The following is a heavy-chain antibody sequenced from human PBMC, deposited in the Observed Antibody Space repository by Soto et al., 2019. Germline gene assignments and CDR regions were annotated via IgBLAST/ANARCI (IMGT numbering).Heavy chain of an antibody. CDR2: IDPSDSSA. CDR3: ARQRHWNLGY. CDR1: GYSFISYY. Sequence: GESLKISCKVSGYSFISYYITWVRQMPGKGLEWMGRIDPSDSSANYSPSFRGHVTFSVDKSIDTAYLQWSSLRASDTAMYYCARQRHWNLGYWGQGTLVTVSS. V-gene: IGHV5-10-1*01. D-gene: IGHD6-25*01. J-gene: IGHJ4*02.